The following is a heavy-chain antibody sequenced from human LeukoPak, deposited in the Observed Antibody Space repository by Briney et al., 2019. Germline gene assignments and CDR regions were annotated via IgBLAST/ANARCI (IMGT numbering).Heavy chain of an antibody. D-gene: IGHD1-26*01. CDR2: IYSGGSA. CDR1: GFTVSSNY. CDR3: ARDFGDGSYYY. Sequence: GGSLRLSCAASGFTVSSNYMSWVRQAPGKGLEWVSVIYSGGSAYYADSVKGRLTISRDNSKNTLYLQMNSLRAEDTAVYYCARDFGDGSYYYWGQGTLVTVSS. J-gene: IGHJ4*02. V-gene: IGHV3-66*02.